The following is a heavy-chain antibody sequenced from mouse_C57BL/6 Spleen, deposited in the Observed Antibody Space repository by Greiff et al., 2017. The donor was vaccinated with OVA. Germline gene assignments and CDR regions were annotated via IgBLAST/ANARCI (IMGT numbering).Heavy chain of an antibody. CDR2: INPSNGGT. V-gene: IGHV1-53*01. Sequence: QVQLQQPGTELVKPGASVKLSCKASGYTFTSYWMHWVKQRPGPGLEWIGNINPSNGGTNYNEKFKSKATLPVDNSSSTAYMQLSSLTSEDSAVYSCARWLPDYAMDYWGQGTSVTVSS. CDR3: ARWLPDYAMDY. CDR1: GYTFTSYW. J-gene: IGHJ4*01. D-gene: IGHD2-2*01.